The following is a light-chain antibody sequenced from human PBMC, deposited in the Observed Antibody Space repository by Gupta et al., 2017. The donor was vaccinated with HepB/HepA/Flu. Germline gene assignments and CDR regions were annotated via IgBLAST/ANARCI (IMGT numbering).Light chain of an antibody. J-gene: IGLJ2*01. CDR1: DFRGQK. Sequence: SSELTQPRSVSVALGQTARIPCWGTDFRGQKVHWYQQKPGQDPVRVMFRDCNRAPEPPERFSGSTSGTTATLTITSAQAADEGDYYCQVWDNKSVVFGGGTKLTVL. CDR2: RDC. CDR3: QVWDNKSVV. V-gene: IGLV3-9*01.